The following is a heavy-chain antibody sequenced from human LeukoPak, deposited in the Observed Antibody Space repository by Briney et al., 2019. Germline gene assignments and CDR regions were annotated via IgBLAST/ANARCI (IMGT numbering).Heavy chain of an antibody. D-gene: IGHD6-13*01. CDR1: GGSISSSSYY. CDR2: IYHSGST. J-gene: IGHJ4*02. Sequence: KPSETLSLTCTVSGGSISSSSYYWGWIRQPPGKGLEWIGSIYHSGSTYYNPSLKSRVTISVDTSKNQFSLKLSSVTAADTAVYYCASEGSSWYSPVDYWGQGTLVTVSS. V-gene: IGHV4-39*07. CDR3: ASEGSSWYSPVDY.